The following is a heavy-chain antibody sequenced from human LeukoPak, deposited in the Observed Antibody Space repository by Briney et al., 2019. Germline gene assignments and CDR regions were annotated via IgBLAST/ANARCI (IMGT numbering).Heavy chain of an antibody. V-gene: IGHV1-18*01. CDR2: ISAYNGNT. CDR3: ARDDRAYCGGDCSNYYFDY. CDR1: GYTFTNYG. D-gene: IGHD2-21*02. J-gene: IGHJ4*02. Sequence: ASVKVSCKASGYTFTNYGISWVRQAPGQGLEWMGWISAYNGNTNYAQKLQGRVTMTTDTSTSTAYMELRSLRSEETAVYYCARDDRAYCGGDCSNYYFDYWGQGTLVTVSS.